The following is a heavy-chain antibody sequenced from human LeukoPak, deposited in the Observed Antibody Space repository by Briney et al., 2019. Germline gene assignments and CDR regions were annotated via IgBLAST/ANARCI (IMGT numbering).Heavy chain of an antibody. Sequence: GGSLRLSCTDSELTFNTYRMSWVRQAPGKGLEWVGSVYDDGSAIKHLDSVRGRFTISRDNVTRSLYMRKNSLRVEDTAVYYFCQSANFFNWGRGTLVTVSS. D-gene: IGHD3-3*01. V-gene: IGHV3-7*01. J-gene: IGHJ4*02. CDR2: VYDDGSAI. CDR1: ELTFNTYR. CDR3: CQSANFFN.